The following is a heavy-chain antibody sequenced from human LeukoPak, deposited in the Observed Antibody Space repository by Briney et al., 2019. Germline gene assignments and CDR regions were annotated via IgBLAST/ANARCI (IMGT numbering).Heavy chain of an antibody. J-gene: IGHJ3*02. D-gene: IGHD3-10*01. Sequence: GRSLRLSCAASGFAFNTYGMHWVRQAPGKGLEWVAGISNDGTNKYYADSVKGRFTISRDNAKNSLYLQMNSLRAEDTAVYYCARGGGDGSGSYYAFDTWGQGTMVTVSS. CDR2: ISNDGTNK. CDR3: ARGGGDGSGSYYAFDT. V-gene: IGHV3-30*03. CDR1: GFAFNTYG.